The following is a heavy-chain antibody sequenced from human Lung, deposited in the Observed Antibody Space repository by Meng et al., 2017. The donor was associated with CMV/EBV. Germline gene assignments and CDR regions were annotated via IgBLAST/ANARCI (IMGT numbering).Heavy chain of an antibody. D-gene: IGHD3-22*01. V-gene: IGHV1-18*01. J-gene: IGHJ4*02. Sequence: SVKVSXKASGDTFTSYGFTWVRQAPGQGLEWVGWISAYNDNTNYAQRLQGRVSMTTDTTTGTAYMELRSLRSDDTAVYYCASKVEPYYYDRSGYLNWGQGTLVTVSS. CDR3: ASKVEPYYYDRSGYLN. CDR1: GDTFTSYG. CDR2: ISAYNDNT.